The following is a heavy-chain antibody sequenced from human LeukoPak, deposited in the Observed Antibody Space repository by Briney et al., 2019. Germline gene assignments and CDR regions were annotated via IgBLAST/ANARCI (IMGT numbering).Heavy chain of an antibody. Sequence: GGSLRLSCAASGFTFSSYGMNWVRQAPGKGLKWVSGISGSGDSTYYADSVKGRFTISRDNSKNTLYLQMNSLRAEDTAVYYCAKDFDSSGWYRLSAFDIWGQGTMVTVSS. J-gene: IGHJ3*02. CDR1: GFTFSSYG. D-gene: IGHD6-19*01. V-gene: IGHV3-23*01. CDR3: AKDFDSSGWYRLSAFDI. CDR2: ISGSGDST.